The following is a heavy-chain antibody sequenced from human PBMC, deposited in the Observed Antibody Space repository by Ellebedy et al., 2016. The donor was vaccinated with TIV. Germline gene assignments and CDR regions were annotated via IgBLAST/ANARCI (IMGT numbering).Heavy chain of an antibody. V-gene: IGHV1-58*02. CDR1: GFTFTSSA. Sequence: SVKVSCXASGFTFTSSAMQWVRQARGQRLEWIGWIVVGSGNTNYAQKFQERVTITRDMSTSTAYMELSSLRSEDTAVYYCAGIAVAGRVYWGQGTLVTVSS. CDR3: AGIAVAGRVY. D-gene: IGHD6-19*01. J-gene: IGHJ4*02. CDR2: IVVGSGNT.